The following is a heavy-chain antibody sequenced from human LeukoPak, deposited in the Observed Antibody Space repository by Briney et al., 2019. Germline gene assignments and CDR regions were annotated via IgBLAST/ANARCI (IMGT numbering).Heavy chain of an antibody. J-gene: IGHJ4*02. V-gene: IGHV1-2*02. Sequence: ASVKVSCKASGYTFTGYYMHWVRQAPGQGLEWMGWINPNSGGTNYAQKFQGRVTMTRDTSISTAYMELSRLRSDDTAVYYCARDVVGYSSGWYRFDHWGQGTLVTVSS. CDR3: ARDVVGYSSGWYRFDH. CDR1: GYTFTGYY. CDR2: INPNSGGT. D-gene: IGHD6-19*01.